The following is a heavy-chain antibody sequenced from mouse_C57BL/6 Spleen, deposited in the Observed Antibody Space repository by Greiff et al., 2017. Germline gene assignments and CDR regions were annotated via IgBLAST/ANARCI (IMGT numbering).Heavy chain of an antibody. CDR2: IYPGSGNT. J-gene: IGHJ2*01. CDR1: GYSFTSYY. CDR3: AGPYYGSSYYFDY. Sequence: QVQLQQSGPELVKPGASVKISCKASGYSFTSYYIHWVKQRPGQGLEWIGWIYPGSGNTKYNEKFKGKATLTADTSSSTSYMQLSSLTSEDSAVYCCAGPYYGSSYYFDYWGQGTTLTVSS. D-gene: IGHD1-1*01. V-gene: IGHV1-66*01.